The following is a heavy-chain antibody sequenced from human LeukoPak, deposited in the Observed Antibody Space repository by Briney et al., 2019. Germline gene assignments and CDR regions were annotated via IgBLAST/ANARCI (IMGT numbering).Heavy chain of an antibody. CDR1: GYTFTGYF. Sequence: GASVKVSCKASGYTFTGYFMHWVRQAPGQGLEWIGWINTNSGGTNYAQKFQGRVTMTRDTSISTAYMELSRLISDDPAVFYCGRGSYSSTWYWFDPWGQGTLVTVSS. CDR3: GRGSYSSTWYWFDP. V-gene: IGHV1-2*02. J-gene: IGHJ5*02. CDR2: INTNSGGT. D-gene: IGHD6-13*01.